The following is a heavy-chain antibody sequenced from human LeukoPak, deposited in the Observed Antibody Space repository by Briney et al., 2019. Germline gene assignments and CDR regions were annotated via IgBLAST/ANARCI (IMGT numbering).Heavy chain of an antibody. J-gene: IGHJ6*03. CDR2: INPNSGDT. D-gene: IGHD7-27*01. V-gene: IGHV1-2*02. CDR1: GYTFTGYS. Sequence: GASVKVSCKASGYTFTGYSMHWVRQAPGQGLEWMGWINPNSGDTHYAQKFQGRVTMTRDTSISTAYMELSKLTSEDTALYYCAAAPITGETHYYYYYYMDVWGKGTAVTVSS. CDR3: AAAPITGETHYYYYYYMDV.